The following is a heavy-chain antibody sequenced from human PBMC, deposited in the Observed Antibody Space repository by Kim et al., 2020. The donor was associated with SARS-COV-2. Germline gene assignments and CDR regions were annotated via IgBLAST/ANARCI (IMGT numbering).Heavy chain of an antibody. Sequence: GGSLRLSCAASGFTFDDYAMHWVRQAPGKGLEWVSGISWNSGSIGYADSVKGRFTISRDNAKNSLYLQMNSLRAEDTALYYCAKDIDGSGSYSFYYGMDVWGQGTTVTVSS. J-gene: IGHJ6*02. CDR2: ISWNSGSI. CDR1: GFTFDDYA. V-gene: IGHV3-9*01. D-gene: IGHD3-10*01. CDR3: AKDIDGSGSYSFYYGMDV.